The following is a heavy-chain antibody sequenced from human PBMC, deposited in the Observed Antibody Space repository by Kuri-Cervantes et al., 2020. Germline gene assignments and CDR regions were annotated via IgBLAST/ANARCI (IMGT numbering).Heavy chain of an antibody. CDR3: ARGLPYSSSWPDYYYYGMDV. CDR2: INPNSGGT. V-gene: IGHV1-2*04. Sequence: ASVKVSCKASGYTSTGYYMHWVRQAPGQGLEWMGWINPNSGGTNYAQKFQGWVTMTRDTSISTAYMELSRLRSDDTAVYYCARGLPYSSSWPDYYYYGMDVWGQGTTVTVSS. J-gene: IGHJ6*02. D-gene: IGHD6-13*01. CDR1: GYTSTGYY.